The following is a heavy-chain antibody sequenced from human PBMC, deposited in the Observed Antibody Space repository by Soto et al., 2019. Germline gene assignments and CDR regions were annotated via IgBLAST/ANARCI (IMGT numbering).Heavy chain of an antibody. V-gene: IGHV4-34*01. CDR3: ARGLLGGAAT. CDR1: GGSLSGYY. CDR2: INRSGST. D-gene: IGHD3-16*01. J-gene: IGHJ5*02. Sequence: QVQLQQWGAGLLKPSETLSLTCAVYGGSLSGYYWSWIRQPPGKGLEWIWEINRSGSTNYIPSLKGRVIISVDTSKNQFSLNLSSVTAADTAVYYGARGLLGGAATWGQGTLVTVSS.